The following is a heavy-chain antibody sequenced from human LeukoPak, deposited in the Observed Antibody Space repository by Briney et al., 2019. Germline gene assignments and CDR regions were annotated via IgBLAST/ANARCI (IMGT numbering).Heavy chain of an antibody. J-gene: IGHJ4*01. D-gene: IGHD3-10*01. V-gene: IGHV3-74*01. Sequence: GGSLRLSCAASGFTFSSYWMHWVRQAPGKGLVWVSRINSDGSSTNYADSVKGRFTISRDNAKNTLYLQMNRLRAEDTAMYYCARAVYYSNYLGYWGQGTLVTVSS. CDR1: GFTFSSYW. CDR2: INSDGSST. CDR3: ARAVYYSNYLGY.